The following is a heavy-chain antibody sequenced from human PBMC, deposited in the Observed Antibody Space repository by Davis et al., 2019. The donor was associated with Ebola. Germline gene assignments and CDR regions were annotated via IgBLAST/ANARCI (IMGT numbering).Heavy chain of an antibody. CDR2: ITASGGAT. CDR3: ARVPRIVGATDAFDI. D-gene: IGHD1-26*01. CDR1: GFTFSTYA. J-gene: IGHJ3*02. Sequence: GESLKISCAASGFTFSTYAMSWVRQAPGKGLEWVSMITASGGATYYADSVKGRFAISRDNSNNMLYLQMNRLRAEDTAVYYCARVPRIVGATDAFDIWGQGTMVTVSS. V-gene: IGHV3-23*01.